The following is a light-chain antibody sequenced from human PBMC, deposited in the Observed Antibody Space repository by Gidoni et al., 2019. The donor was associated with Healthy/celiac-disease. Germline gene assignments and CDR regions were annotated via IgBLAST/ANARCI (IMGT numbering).Light chain of an antibody. J-gene: IGKJ2*01. CDR1: QGISSY. CDR3: QQLNSYPGYT. Sequence: IQLTQSPSSLSASVGDRVTITCRASQGISSYLAWYQQKPGKAPKLLIYAASTLQSGVPSRFSGSGYGTDFNLTISSLQPEDFATYYCQQLNSYPGYTFGQGTKLEIK. V-gene: IGKV1-9*01. CDR2: AAS.